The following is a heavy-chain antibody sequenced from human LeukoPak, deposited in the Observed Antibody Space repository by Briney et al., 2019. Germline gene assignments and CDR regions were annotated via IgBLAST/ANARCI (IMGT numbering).Heavy chain of an antibody. CDR3: ARGERSSWYGIRRRAINWFDP. D-gene: IGHD6-13*01. V-gene: IGHV1-2*02. CDR1: GYTFTGYY. CDR2: INRNSGGT. Sequence: GASVKVSCKASGYTFTGYYMHWVRQAPGQGLEWMGWINRNSGGTNYAQKFQGRVTMTRDTSISTAYMELSRLRSDDTAVYYCARGERSSWYGIRRRAINWFDPWGQGTLVTVSS. J-gene: IGHJ5*02.